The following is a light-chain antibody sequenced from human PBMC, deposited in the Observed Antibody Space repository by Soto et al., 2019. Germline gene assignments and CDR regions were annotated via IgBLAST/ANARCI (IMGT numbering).Light chain of an antibody. CDR2: GNS. CDR1: SSNIGAGYD. V-gene: IGLV1-40*01. J-gene: IGLJ3*02. Sequence: QSFLTEPPSLSGAPGQRVTLSCTGNSSNIGAGYDVHWYQQLPGTAPKLLIYGNSNRPSGVPDRFSGSKSDTSASLAITGLQADDEADYYCKSYDSILSGSVFGGGTKFTVL. CDR3: KSYDSILSGSV.